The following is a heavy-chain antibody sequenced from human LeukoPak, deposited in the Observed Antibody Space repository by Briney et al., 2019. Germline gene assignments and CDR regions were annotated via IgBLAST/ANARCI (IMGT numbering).Heavy chain of an antibody. V-gene: IGHV3-13*01. CDR1: EFTLSSYA. D-gene: IGHD1-26*01. J-gene: IGHJ4*02. CDR2: IGTAGDT. Sequence: GGSLRLSCAASEFTLSSYAMHWVRQPAGKGLEWVSAIGTAGDTFYPGSVKGRFTISRENAKKSLFLQMNSLRVEDTAVYYCARQMTPHGNFDYWGQGTLVTVSS. CDR3: ARQMTPHGNFDY.